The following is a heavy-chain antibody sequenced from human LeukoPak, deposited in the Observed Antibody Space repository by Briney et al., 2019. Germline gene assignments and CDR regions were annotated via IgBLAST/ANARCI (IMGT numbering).Heavy chain of an antibody. V-gene: IGHV1-2*02. CDR1: GYTFTGYY. Sequence: ASVKVSCNASGYTFTGYYIHWVRQAPGQGLERMGWISPNNGDTKSAQKFQGRVTMTRDTSISTASMELSRLRSDDTAVYYCALITVTTKPFDYWGQGTLVTVSS. J-gene: IGHJ4*02. D-gene: IGHD4-17*01. CDR2: ISPNNGDT. CDR3: ALITVTTKPFDY.